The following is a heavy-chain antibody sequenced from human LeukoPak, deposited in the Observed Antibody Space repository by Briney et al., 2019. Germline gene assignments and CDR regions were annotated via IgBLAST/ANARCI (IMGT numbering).Heavy chain of an antibody. CDR2: IYYSGST. CDR3: ARDLENSSSWYIRYFDL. J-gene: IGHJ2*01. D-gene: IGHD6-13*01. Sequence: SETLSLTCTVSGGSISSYYWSWIRQPPGKGLEWIGYIYYSGSTNYNPSLKSRVTISVDTSKNQFSLKLSSVTAADTAVYYCARDLENSSSWYIRYFDLWGRGTLVTVSS. CDR1: GGSISSYY. V-gene: IGHV4-59*12.